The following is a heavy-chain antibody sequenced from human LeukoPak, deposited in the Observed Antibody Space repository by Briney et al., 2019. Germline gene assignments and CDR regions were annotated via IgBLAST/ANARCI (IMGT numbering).Heavy chain of an antibody. CDR3: VSFYEAY. D-gene: IGHD2/OR15-2a*01. Sequence: GGSLRLSCAASGFTFSSYAMHWVRQAPGKGLVWVSHINSDGSWTSYADSVKGRFTISKDNAKNTVYLQMNNLRAEDTAVYYCVSFYEAYRGRGTLVTVSS. CDR1: GFTFSSYA. CDR2: INSDGSWT. J-gene: IGHJ4*02. V-gene: IGHV3-74*01.